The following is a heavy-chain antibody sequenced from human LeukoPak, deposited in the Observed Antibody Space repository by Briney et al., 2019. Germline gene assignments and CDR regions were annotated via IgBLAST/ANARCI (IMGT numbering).Heavy chain of an antibody. D-gene: IGHD6-13*01. V-gene: IGHV4-30-4*01. CDR3: ARGSIAAAGTLGN. Sequence: PSETLSLTCTVSVGSISSGDYYWSWIRQPPGKGLERLGYIYYSGSTYYNPSLKSRVTISVDTSKNQFSLKLSSVTAADTAVYYCARGSIAAAGTLGNWGQGTLVTVSS. J-gene: IGHJ4*02. CDR2: IYYSGST. CDR1: VGSISSGDYY.